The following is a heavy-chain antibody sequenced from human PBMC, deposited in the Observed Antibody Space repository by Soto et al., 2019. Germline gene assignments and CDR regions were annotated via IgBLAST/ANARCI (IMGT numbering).Heavy chain of an antibody. Sequence: ASVKVSCKASGYTFTSYDINWVRQAPGQGLEWMGWMNPNSGNTGYAQKFQGRVTMTRNTSISTAYMELSSLRSEDTAVYYCARESAAAGGFDYWXQGTLVTVSS. CDR1: GYTFTSYD. CDR2: MNPNSGNT. J-gene: IGHJ4*02. D-gene: IGHD6-13*01. CDR3: ARESAAAGGFDY. V-gene: IGHV1-8*01.